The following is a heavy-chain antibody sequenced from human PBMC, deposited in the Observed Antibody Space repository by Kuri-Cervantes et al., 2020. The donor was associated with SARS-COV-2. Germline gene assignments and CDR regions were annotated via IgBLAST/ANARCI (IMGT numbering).Heavy chain of an antibody. CDR2: IYHSGST. CDR1: GGSISSGGYP. CDR3: ARDPLGITFGGVIVDAFDI. D-gene: IGHD3-16*02. Sequence: SETLSLTCAVSGGSISSGGYPWSWIRQPPGKGLEWIGYIYHSGSTNYNPSLKSRVTMSVDTSKNQFSLKLSSVTAADTAVYYCARDPLGITFGGVIVDAFDIWGQGTMVTVSS. J-gene: IGHJ3*02. V-gene: IGHV4-30-2*01.